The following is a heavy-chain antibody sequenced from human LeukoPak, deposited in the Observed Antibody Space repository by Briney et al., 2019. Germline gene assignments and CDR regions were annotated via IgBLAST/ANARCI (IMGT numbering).Heavy chain of an antibody. V-gene: IGHV3-11*01. D-gene: IGHD6-6*01. Sequence: GGSLRLSCAASGLTFSDYYMSWIRQAPGKGLEWVSYISSSGSTIYYADSVKGRFTISRDNAKNSMYLQMNSLRAEDTAVYYCARSKGSIAARGVYFDYWGQGTLVTLSS. J-gene: IGHJ4*02. CDR1: GLTFSDYY. CDR2: ISSSGSTI. CDR3: ARSKGSIAARGVYFDY.